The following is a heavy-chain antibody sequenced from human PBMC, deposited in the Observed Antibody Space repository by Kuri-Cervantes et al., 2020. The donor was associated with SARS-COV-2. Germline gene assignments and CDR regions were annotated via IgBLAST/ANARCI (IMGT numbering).Heavy chain of an antibody. Sequence: SLKISCAASGFTFDDYAMHWVRQAPGKGLEWVSGISWNSGSIGYADSVKGRFTISRDNAKNSLYLQMNSLGAEDTASYYCAKDTQAARPNYFDYWGQGTLVTVSS. J-gene: IGHJ4*02. CDR2: ISWNSGSI. CDR3: AKDTQAARPNYFDY. V-gene: IGHV3-9*01. D-gene: IGHD6-6*01. CDR1: GFTFDDYA.